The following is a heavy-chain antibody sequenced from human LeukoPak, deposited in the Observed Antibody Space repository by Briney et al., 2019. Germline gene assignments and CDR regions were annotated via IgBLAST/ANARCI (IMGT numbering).Heavy chain of an antibody. J-gene: IGHJ4*02. Sequence: GGSLRLSCAASGFTFSNSIIHWVRQAPGKGLGWVSYISSSGDTIFYADSVKGRFTISRDNAKDSIYLQMNSLRADDTFFYYCARGGGYGGRYLHFDYWGQGTLVTVSS. CDR2: ISSSGDTI. CDR3: ARGGGYGGRYLHFDY. CDR1: GFTFSNSI. V-gene: IGHV3-48*04. D-gene: IGHD1-26*01.